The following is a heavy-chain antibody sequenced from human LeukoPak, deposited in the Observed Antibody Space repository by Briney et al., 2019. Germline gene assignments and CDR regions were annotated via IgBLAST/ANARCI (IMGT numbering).Heavy chain of an antibody. CDR3: AGLGDGRTFDS. J-gene: IGHJ4*02. Sequence: PSETLSLTCSVSGGSITRSNYYWGWIRQPPGKGLEWIGSIYYSGATFCNPSLKSRVTISVDTSKNQFSLNLSSVTAADTAVYYCAGLGDGRTFDSWGQGTLVTVSS. CDR2: IYYSGAT. D-gene: IGHD2-21*01. CDR1: GGSITRSNYY. V-gene: IGHV4-39*07.